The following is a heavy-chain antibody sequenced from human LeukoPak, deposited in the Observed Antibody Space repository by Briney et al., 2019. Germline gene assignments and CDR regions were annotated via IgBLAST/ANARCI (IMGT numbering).Heavy chain of an antibody. V-gene: IGHV3-64*01. CDR2: ISSNGGAT. J-gene: IGHJ4*02. Sequence: GGSLRLSWAASGFTFSSYAIRWVRQAPGKGPGYISGISSNGGATHYATSVRGRFTISRDNSKNTVYLPMGSLRVEDMAVYYCARRTSAGGYDVWGQGTLVTVSS. CDR3: ARRTSAGGYDV. CDR1: GFTFSSYA. D-gene: IGHD5-12*01.